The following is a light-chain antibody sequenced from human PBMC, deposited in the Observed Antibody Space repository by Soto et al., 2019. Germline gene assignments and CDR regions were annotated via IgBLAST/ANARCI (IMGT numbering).Light chain of an antibody. J-gene: IGKJ3*01. CDR1: HGVSGW. CDR2: TVS. V-gene: IGKV1-12*01. CDR3: HQGKTFPFT. Sequence: IPMTQSPSSVSASVGDTVTLSCQTSHGVSGWLAWYQQKPGKAPTLLIYTVSNLQSGVPSRFSGSGSGTDFSLTITNLQPEDFATYFCHQGKTFPFTFGPGTKVEVK.